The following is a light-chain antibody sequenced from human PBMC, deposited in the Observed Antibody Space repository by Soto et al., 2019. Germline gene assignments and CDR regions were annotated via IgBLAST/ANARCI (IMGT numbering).Light chain of an antibody. CDR2: SNH. J-gene: IGLJ3*02. Sequence: QSVLTQPPSASGTPGQRVTIACSGSNSNIGSNTVNWYQQLPGTAPKLLIYSNHQRPSGVTDRFSGSKSGTSASLAISGLQSEDEADYYCAAWDDSLNGWVFGGGTKLTVL. V-gene: IGLV1-44*01. CDR1: NSNIGSNT. CDR3: AAWDDSLNGWV.